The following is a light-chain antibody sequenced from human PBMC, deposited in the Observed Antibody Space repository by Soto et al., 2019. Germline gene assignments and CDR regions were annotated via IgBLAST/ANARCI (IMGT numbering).Light chain of an antibody. J-gene: IGKJ1*01. CDR2: GAS. CDR3: QQYGSSPWT. V-gene: IGKV3-20*01. Sequence: EIVLTQSPGTLSLSPGERGTLSCRASQSVSSSHLAWYQQKPGQAPRLLIYGASSRATGIPDRFSGSGSGTDFRLTISRLETEDFAVYYCQQYGSSPWTFGQGTKVEVK. CDR1: QSVSSSH.